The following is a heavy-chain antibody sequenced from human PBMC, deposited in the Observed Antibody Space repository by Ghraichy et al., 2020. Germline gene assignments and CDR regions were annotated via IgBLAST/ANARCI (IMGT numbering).Heavy chain of an antibody. CDR3: ARDLGLEYYDFWSGYYGFYYYYMDV. CDR2: ISSSSSYI. V-gene: IGHV3-21*01. J-gene: IGHJ6*03. Sequence: GGSLRLSCAASGFTFSSYSMNWVRQAPGKGLEWVSSISSSSSYIYYADSVKGRFTISRDNAKNSLYLQMNSLRAEDTAVYYCARDLGLEYYDFWSGYYGFYYYYMDVWGKGTTVTVSS. CDR1: GFTFSSYS. D-gene: IGHD3-3*01.